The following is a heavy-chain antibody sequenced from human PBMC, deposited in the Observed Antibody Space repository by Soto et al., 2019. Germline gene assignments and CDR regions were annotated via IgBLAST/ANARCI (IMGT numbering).Heavy chain of an antibody. J-gene: IGHJ4*02. Sequence: PSETLSLTCTVSGGSISSYYWSWIRQPPGKGLEWIGYIHYSGGTNYNPSLKSRVTISVDTSKNQFSLKLTSVTAADTAVYYCARVAFYDTPDDYWGRGTLVTVSS. D-gene: IGHD3-22*01. CDR3: ARVAFYDTPDDY. V-gene: IGHV4-59*01. CDR1: GGSISSYY. CDR2: IHYSGGT.